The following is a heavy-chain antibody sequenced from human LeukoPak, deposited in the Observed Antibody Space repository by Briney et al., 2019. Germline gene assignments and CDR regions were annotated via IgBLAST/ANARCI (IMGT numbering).Heavy chain of an antibody. J-gene: IGHJ4*02. V-gene: IGHV2-70*11. D-gene: IGHD1-26*01. CDR3: ARIQGGSGSYSVDY. Sequence: SGPTLMNPTQTLTLTCTFSGFSLSTSGMCVSWIRQPPGKALEWLARIDWDDDKYYRTSLKTRLTISKDTSKNQVVLTMTNMDPVDTATYYCARIQGGSGSYSVDYWGQGTLVTVSS. CDR1: GFSLSTSGMC. CDR2: IDWDDDK.